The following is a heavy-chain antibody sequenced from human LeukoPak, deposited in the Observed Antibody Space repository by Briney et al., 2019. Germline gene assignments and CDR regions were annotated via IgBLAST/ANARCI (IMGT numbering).Heavy chain of an antibody. CDR3: VGAYDLRF. CDR2: INSDGSST. D-gene: IGHD5-12*01. CDR1: GFTFRSYW. Sequence: GGSLRLSCAASGFTFRSYWMHWGRQAPGKGLVWVSRINSDGSSTTYADSVKGRFTISRDNAKNTLYLQMNSLRAEDTAVYYCVGAYDLRFWGQGTLVTVSS. V-gene: IGHV3-74*01. J-gene: IGHJ4*02.